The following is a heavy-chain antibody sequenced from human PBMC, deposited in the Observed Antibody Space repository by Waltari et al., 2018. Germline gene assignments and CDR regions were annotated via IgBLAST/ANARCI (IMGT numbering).Heavy chain of an antibody. CDR2: IKQDGSET. CDR1: AFTFTHYV. D-gene: IGHD7-27*01. CDR3: AKDPFPEPGAFDY. J-gene: IGHJ4*02. V-gene: IGHV3-7*01. Sequence: EMQLVESGGGLVQPGGSLRLSCAASAFTFTHYVMNWTRQAPGKGLEWVANIKQDGSETNYVDSVKGRFTISRDNAKNSLFLQMNSLSAGDTAVYYCAKDPFPEPGAFDYWGQGTLVTVSS.